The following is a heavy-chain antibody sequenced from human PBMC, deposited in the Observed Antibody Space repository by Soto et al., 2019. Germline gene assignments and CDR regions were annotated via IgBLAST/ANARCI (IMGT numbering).Heavy chain of an antibody. CDR1: GYTFTSYG. Sequence: QVQLVQSGAEVKKPGASVKVSCKASGYTFTSYGISWVRQAPGQGLAWMGWISAYNGNTKYTQKLQGRVTMTTDTATNTAYMELWSLRSDDTAVYYCARDLAVGRVDYWGQGSLVTVSS. CDR3: ARDLAVGRVDY. J-gene: IGHJ4*02. V-gene: IGHV1-18*01. CDR2: ISAYNGNT.